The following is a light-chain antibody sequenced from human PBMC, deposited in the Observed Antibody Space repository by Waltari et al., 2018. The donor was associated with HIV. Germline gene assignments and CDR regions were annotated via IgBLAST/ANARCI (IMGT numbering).Light chain of an antibody. V-gene: IGLV1-40*01. CDR2: GNT. J-gene: IGLJ1*01. CDR3: QSYDISLRGHV. CDR1: SSNIGAGFD. Sequence: QSVLTQPPSVSGAPGQRITISCTGSSSNIGAGFDVHWYQHLPGKAPKVLIYGNTNRPSGVPDRFSGSKSGTSASLAITGLQADDEGDYYCQSYDISLRGHVFGSGTKVAV.